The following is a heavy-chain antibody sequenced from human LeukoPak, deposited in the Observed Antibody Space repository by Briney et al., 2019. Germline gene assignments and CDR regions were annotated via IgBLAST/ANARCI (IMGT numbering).Heavy chain of an antibody. CDR2: IRGGTI. V-gene: IGHV3-48*03. CDR1: GFTFSSYE. Sequence: PGECLRLSCAASGFTFSSYEMNWVRQAPGKGLQWGSHIRGGTIYYPVSVKGRFTISRDNAKNSLYLQMNSLRAEDTAVYYCARALFPFYYGSGSHDAFDIWGQGTMVTVSS. J-gene: IGHJ3*02. CDR3: ARALFPFYYGSGSHDAFDI. D-gene: IGHD3-10*01.